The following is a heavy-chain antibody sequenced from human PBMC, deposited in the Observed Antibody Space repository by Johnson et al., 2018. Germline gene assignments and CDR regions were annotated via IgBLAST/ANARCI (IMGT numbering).Heavy chain of an antibody. Sequence: QVQLVESGGGVVQPGRSLRLSCAASGFTFSSYAMHWVRQAPGKGLEWVAVISYDGSNKSYADSVKGRFTIPRENSKNPLYLQMNSLRAEDTAVYYCARDHVSRVAFDIWGQGTMVTVSS. CDR3: ARDHVSRVAFDI. V-gene: IGHV3-30-3*01. J-gene: IGHJ3*02. CDR2: ISYDGSNK. CDR1: GFTFSSYA.